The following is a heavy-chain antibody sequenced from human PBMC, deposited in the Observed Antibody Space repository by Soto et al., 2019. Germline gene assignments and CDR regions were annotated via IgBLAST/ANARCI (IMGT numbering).Heavy chain of an antibody. D-gene: IGHD3-16*01. CDR1: CGSISNYY. Sequence: SETLSLTCNVSCGSISNYYWTWIRQSPEKGLEWIGYMYYNGNINYNPSLKSRVTISIDTSKNQFSLTLKSVTAADTAVYYCASGGNWLDPWGQGIMVTVSS. CDR2: MYYNGNI. CDR3: ASGGNWLDP. V-gene: IGHV4-59*01. J-gene: IGHJ5*02.